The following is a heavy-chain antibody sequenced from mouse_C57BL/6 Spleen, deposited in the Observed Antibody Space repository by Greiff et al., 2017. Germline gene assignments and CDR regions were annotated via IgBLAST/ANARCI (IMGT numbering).Heavy chain of an antibody. Sequence: VKLQESGAELVKPGASVKMSCKASGYTFTTYPIEWMKQNHGKSLEWIGNFNPYNDDTKYNEKFKGKATLTVEKSSSTIYLELSRLTSDDAAVYYCARRSYYSNGGFAYWGQGTLVTVSA. J-gene: IGHJ3*01. D-gene: IGHD2-5*01. CDR1: GYTFTTYP. CDR3: ARRSYYSNGGFAY. CDR2: FNPYNDDT. V-gene: IGHV1-47*01.